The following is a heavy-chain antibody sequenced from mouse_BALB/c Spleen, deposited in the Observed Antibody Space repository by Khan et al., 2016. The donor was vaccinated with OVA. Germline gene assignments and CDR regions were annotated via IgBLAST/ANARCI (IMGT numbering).Heavy chain of an antibody. CDR1: GYTFTSNT. V-gene: IGHV1-4*01. CDR2: INPRSSYT. Sequence: VQLQESGAELARPGASVKMSCKASGYTFTSNTMHWVKQRPGQGLEWIGYINPRSSYTNYNQKFKDKATLTADKSSSTAYMQLSSLTSEYSAVYYSARHTTEYTMDYWGQGTSVTASS. D-gene: IGHD2-12*01. CDR3: ARHTTEYTMDY. J-gene: IGHJ4*01.